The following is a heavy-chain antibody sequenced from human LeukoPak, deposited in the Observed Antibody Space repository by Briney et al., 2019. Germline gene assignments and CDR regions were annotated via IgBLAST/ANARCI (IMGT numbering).Heavy chain of an antibody. V-gene: IGHV3-11*01. Sequence: GGSLRLSCAASGFTFSDYYMNWLRQSPGRGLEWLSYISNTGSAKYYSDSVKGRFTISRDNAKNSVYLEMNSLRAEDTAVYYCAKYIEDDSSGYYYYFDYWGQGTLVTVSS. CDR2: ISNTGSAK. J-gene: IGHJ4*02. D-gene: IGHD3-22*01. CDR1: GFTFSDYY. CDR3: AKYIEDDSSGYYYYFDY.